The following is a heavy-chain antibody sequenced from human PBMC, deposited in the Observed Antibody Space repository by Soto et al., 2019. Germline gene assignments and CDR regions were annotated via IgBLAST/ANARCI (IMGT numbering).Heavy chain of an antibody. Sequence: SETLSLTCDGNGGSFRGHSWSWVRQPPGKGLEWIGEIYHTGDSNYNSALKSRATISLDTSKNQFSLMLTSVTAADTAVYFCTRGRVLLVGYHYHYKLVWGK. V-gene: IGHV4-34*01. J-gene: IGHJ6*03. CDR3: TRGRVLLVGYHYHYKLV. CDR2: IYHTGDS. D-gene: IGHD3-16*01. CDR1: GGSFRGHS.